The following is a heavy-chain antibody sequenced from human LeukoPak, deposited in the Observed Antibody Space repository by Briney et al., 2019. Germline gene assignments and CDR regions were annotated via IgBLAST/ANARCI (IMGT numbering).Heavy chain of an antibody. CDR3: AKDPGLLWFGEYYFDY. J-gene: IGHJ4*02. CDR1: GFTFSSYG. V-gene: IGHV3-30*02. CDR2: IRYDGSNK. D-gene: IGHD3-10*01. Sequence: GGSLRLSCAASGFTFSSYGMHWFRQAPGKGLEWVAFIRYDGSNKYYADSVKGRFTISRDNSKNTLYLQMNSLRAEDTAVYYCAKDPGLLWFGEYYFDYWGQGTLVTVSS.